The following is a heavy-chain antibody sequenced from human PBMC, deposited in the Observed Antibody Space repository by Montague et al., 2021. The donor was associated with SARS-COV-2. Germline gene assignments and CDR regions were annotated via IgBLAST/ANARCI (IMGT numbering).Heavy chain of an antibody. CDR3: ARDRYSSSWYGHKYYFDY. J-gene: IGHJ4*02. V-gene: IGHV4-34*01. CDR1: GGSFSGYY. Sequence: SETLSLTCAVYGGSFSGYYWSWIRQPPGKGLEWIGEINHSGSTNYNPSLKSRVTISVDTSKNQFSLKLSSVTAADTAVYYCARDRYSSSWYGHKYYFDYWGPGTLATVSS. CDR2: INHSGST. D-gene: IGHD6-13*01.